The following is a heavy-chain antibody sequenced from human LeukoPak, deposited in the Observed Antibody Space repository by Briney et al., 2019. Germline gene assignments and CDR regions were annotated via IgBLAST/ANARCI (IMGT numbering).Heavy chain of an antibody. J-gene: IGHJ6*02. V-gene: IGHV3-48*02. CDR3: ETTVTHALDV. Sequence: GWAVRVTRVCCRFIYRCYSLNWVRQARAEGREWVSYISITSSTIYYADSVKGRFTISRDNAKNSLYLQMNSLRDEDTAVYYCETTVTHALDVWGQGTTVTVSS. CDR1: RFIYRCYS. D-gene: IGHD4-11*01. CDR2: ISITSSTI.